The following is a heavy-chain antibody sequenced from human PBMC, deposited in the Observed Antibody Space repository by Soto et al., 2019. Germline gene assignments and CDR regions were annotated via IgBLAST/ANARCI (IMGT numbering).Heavy chain of an antibody. D-gene: IGHD3-10*01. CDR2: IYSTGST. V-gene: IGHV4-59*01. J-gene: IGHJ4*02. CDR3: AIITAVAGY. CDR1: GGSLSSYS. Sequence: SETLSLTCTVSGGSLSSYSWNWIRQSPGKGLEWIGYIYSTGSTNYNPSLKTRVTISVDNSKNQFSLNLRSVTAADTAVYYCAIITAVAGYWGQGTLVNVS.